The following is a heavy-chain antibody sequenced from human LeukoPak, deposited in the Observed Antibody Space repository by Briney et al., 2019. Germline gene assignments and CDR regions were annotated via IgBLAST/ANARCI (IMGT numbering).Heavy chain of an antibody. CDR2: IKGSDK. V-gene: IGHV3-7*01. J-gene: IGHJ4*02. Sequence: GGSLRLSCAASGFTLTTYGMHWVRQAAGKGLEWVANIKGSDKGHVDSVKGRFSVSRDDARNSLYLQMDSLRAEDTAVYYCARDVDWNYDLWGQGTVVRVSS. CDR1: GFTLTTYG. CDR3: ARDVDWNYDL. D-gene: IGHD1-7*01.